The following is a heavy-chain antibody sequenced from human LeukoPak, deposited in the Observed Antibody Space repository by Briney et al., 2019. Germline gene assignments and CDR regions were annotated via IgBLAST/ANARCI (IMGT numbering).Heavy chain of an antibody. CDR3: ARGRVSSSTWYSTYYYYFYMDV. D-gene: IGHD1-1*01. CDR1: GGSITMYY. Sequence: SETLSLTCTVSGGSITMYYWTWIRQPPGKGLEWIGYVDHTGSTNFNPSLNGRVSISRDTTKNLFCLRLRSVTAADTAVYFCARGRVSSSTWYSTYYYYFYMDVWGKGTTVTVSS. CDR2: VDHTGST. J-gene: IGHJ6*03. V-gene: IGHV4-59*01.